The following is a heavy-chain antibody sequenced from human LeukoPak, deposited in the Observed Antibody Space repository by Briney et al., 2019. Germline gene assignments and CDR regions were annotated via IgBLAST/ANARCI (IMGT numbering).Heavy chain of an antibody. CDR3: ARHLYGDYRFDY. Sequence: SETLSLTCTVSGGSISSYYWSWIRQPPGKGLEWIGYIYYSGSTNYNPSLKSRVTISVDTSKNQFYLKLNSVTAADTAVYYCARHLYGDYRFDYWGQGTLVTVSS. CDR2: IYYSGST. CDR1: GGSISSYY. J-gene: IGHJ4*02. V-gene: IGHV4-59*08. D-gene: IGHD4-17*01.